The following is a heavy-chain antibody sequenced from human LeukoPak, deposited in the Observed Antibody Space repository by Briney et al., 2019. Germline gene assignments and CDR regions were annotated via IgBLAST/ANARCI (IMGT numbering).Heavy chain of an antibody. CDR3: ARGEYSSGWYKGGRFDY. V-gene: IGHV3-30*04. J-gene: IGHJ4*02. CDR2: ISYDGSNK. Sequence: GGSLRLSCAASRFTSSSYAMHWVRQAPGKGLEWVAVISYDGSNKYYADSVKGRFTISRDNSKNTLYLQMNSLRAEDTAVYYCARGEYSSGWYKGGRFDYWGQGTLVTVSS. D-gene: IGHD6-19*01. CDR1: RFTSSSYA.